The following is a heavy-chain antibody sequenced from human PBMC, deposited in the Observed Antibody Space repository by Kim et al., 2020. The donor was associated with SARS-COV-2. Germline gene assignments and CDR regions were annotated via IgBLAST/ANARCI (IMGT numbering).Heavy chain of an antibody. CDR3: ARRHSRRYYGSGRNPGGMDV. CDR1: GGSFSGYY. V-gene: IGHV4-34*01. J-gene: IGHJ6*02. Sequence: SETLSLTCAVYGGSFSGYYWSWIRQPPGKGLEWIGEINHSGSTNYNPSLKSRVTISVDTSKNQFSLKLSSVTAADTAVYYCARRHSRRYYGSGRNPGGMDVWGQGTTVTVSS. CDR2: INHSGST. D-gene: IGHD3-10*01.